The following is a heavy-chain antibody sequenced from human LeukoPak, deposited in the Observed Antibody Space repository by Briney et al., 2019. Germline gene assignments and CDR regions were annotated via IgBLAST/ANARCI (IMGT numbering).Heavy chain of an antibody. CDR1: GGSITTSDW. J-gene: IGHJ4*02. CDR2: IYHSGST. V-gene: IGHV4/OR15-8*01. Sequence: SETLSLTCIVSGGSITTSDWWRWVRQPPGEGLAGIGEIYHSGSTYYNPSLQSRVTISVDTSKNQFSLNLSSVTAADTAVYYCARDPFGIAAAGTNDYWGQGTLVTVSS. D-gene: IGHD6-13*01. CDR3: ARDPFGIAAAGTNDY.